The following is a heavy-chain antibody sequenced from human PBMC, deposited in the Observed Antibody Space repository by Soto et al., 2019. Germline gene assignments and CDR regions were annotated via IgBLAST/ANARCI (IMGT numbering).Heavy chain of an antibody. Sequence: PGGSLRLSCAASGFTFSSYAMSWVRQAPGKGLEWVSAISGSGGSTYYADSVKGRFTISRDNSKNTLYLQMNSLRAEDTAVYYCAKGSDSSGWYVGYFDYWGQGTLVTVSS. CDR2: ISGSGGST. V-gene: IGHV3-23*01. D-gene: IGHD6-19*01. J-gene: IGHJ4*02. CDR1: GFTFSSYA. CDR3: AKGSDSSGWYVGYFDY.